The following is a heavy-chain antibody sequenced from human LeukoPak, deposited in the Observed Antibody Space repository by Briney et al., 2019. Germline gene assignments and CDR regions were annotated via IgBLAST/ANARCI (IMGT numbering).Heavy chain of an antibody. Sequence: GGSLRLSCAASGFTFSSYSMNWVRQAPGKGLEWVSSISSSSSYIYYADSVKGRFTISRDNAKNSLYLQMNSLRAEDTAVYYCARARLDRDYYFDYWGQGTLVTVSS. CDR1: GFTFSSYS. J-gene: IGHJ4*02. CDR2: ISSSSSYI. CDR3: ARARLDRDYYFDY. D-gene: IGHD3/OR15-3a*01. V-gene: IGHV3-21*01.